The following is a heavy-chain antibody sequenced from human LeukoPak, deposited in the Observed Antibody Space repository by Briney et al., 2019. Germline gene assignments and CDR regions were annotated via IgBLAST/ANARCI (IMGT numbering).Heavy chain of an antibody. CDR3: ARVYCSSTSCYSRDAFDI. J-gene: IGHJ3*02. Sequence: PSETLSLTCTVSRGSISSGDYYWSWIRQPPGKGLEWIGYIYYSGSTYYNPSLKSRVIISVDTSKNQFSLTLSSVTAADTAVYYCARVYCSSTSCYSRDAFDIWGQGTMVTVSS. CDR2: IYYSGST. D-gene: IGHD2-2*01. CDR1: RGSISSGDYY. V-gene: IGHV4-30-4*01.